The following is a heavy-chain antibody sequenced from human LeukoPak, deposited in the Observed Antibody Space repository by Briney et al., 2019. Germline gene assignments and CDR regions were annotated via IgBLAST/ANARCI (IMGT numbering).Heavy chain of an antibody. CDR3: AKKRVITTPDAIDWYFDL. Sequence: GGSLRLSCAASEFTFSTYSMNWVRQAPGKGLEWVSTISSTSSYIYYADSVKGRFTISRDNAKNSLDLQMNSLGAEDTALYYCAKKRVITTPDAIDWYFDLWGRGTLVTVSS. V-gene: IGHV3-21*04. CDR2: ISSTSSYI. J-gene: IGHJ2*01. CDR1: EFTFSTYS. D-gene: IGHD1-1*01.